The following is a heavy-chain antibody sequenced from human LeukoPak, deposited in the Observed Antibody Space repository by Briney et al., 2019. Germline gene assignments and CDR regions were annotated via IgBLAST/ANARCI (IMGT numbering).Heavy chain of an antibody. D-gene: IGHD3-22*01. CDR2: INHSGTT. V-gene: IGHV4-34*01. CDR1: GVSLSDSY. Sequence: PSETLSLTCAVYGVSLSDSYWSRIRQPPGKGLEWIGEINHSGTTNYNPSLRSRVTISVDTSKNQFSLKLSSVTAADTAVYYCARRSYDYYHSSGYYYLDYWGQGTLVTVSS. J-gene: IGHJ4*02. CDR3: ARRSYDYYHSSGYYYLDY.